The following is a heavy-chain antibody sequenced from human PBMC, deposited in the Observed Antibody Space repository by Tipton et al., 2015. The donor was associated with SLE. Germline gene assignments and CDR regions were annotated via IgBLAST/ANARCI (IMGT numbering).Heavy chain of an antibody. D-gene: IGHD3-3*02. Sequence: SLRLSCAASGFMFNTYAMSWVRQVPGKGLEWVSVIYSGGGSTYYGDSVKGRFTISRDNSRSTLYLQMNSLRAEDTAVYYCARSPLANAPYDYWGRGTLVTVSS. CDR2: IYSGGGST. J-gene: IGHJ4*02. V-gene: IGHV3-23*03. CDR3: ARSPLANAPYDY. CDR1: GFMFNTYA.